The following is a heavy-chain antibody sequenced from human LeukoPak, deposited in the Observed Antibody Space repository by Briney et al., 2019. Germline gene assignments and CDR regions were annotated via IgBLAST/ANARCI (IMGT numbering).Heavy chain of an antibody. Sequence: KVGASLRISCKGSGYSFINYRISWVRQMPGKGLEWMGRIDPSDSYTNYSPSFQGHVTISADKSISTAYLQWTSLKASDTAMYYCANKGATGGSWGNWGQGTLVTVSS. CDR1: GYSFINYR. V-gene: IGHV5-10-1*01. J-gene: IGHJ4*02. D-gene: IGHD5-12*01. CDR3: ANKGATGGSWGN. CDR2: IDPSDSYT.